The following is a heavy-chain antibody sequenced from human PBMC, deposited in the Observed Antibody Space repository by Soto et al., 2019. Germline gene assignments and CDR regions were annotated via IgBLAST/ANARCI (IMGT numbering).Heavy chain of an antibody. Sequence: GGSLRLSCAASGFTFSSYAMSWVRQAPGKGLEWVSAISGSGGSTYYADSVKGRFTISRDNSKNTLYLQMNSLRAEDTAVYYCAKDRLDYDILTGYYRGSAFDIWGQGTMVTVSS. CDR1: GFTFSSYA. V-gene: IGHV3-23*01. D-gene: IGHD3-9*01. CDR3: AKDRLDYDILTGYYRGSAFDI. J-gene: IGHJ3*02. CDR2: ISGSGGST.